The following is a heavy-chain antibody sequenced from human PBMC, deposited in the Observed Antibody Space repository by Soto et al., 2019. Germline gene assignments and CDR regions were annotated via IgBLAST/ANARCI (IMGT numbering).Heavy chain of an antibody. V-gene: IGHV1-58*02. D-gene: IGHD3-3*01. CDR2: IVVGSGNT. CDR3: AATSYPPYYDFWSGISYYYYMDV. Sequence: ASVKVSCKASGFTFTSSAMQWVRQARGQRLEWIGWIVVGSGNTNYAQKFQERVTITRDMSTSTAYMELSSLRSEDTAVYYCAATSYPPYYDFWSGISYYYYMDVWGKGTTVTVSS. J-gene: IGHJ6*03. CDR1: GFTFTSSA.